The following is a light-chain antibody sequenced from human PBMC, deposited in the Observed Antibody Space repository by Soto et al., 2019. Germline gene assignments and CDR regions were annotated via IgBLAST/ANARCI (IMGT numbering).Light chain of an antibody. J-gene: IGKJ5*01. CDR3: QQYGNSPIT. Sequence: EIVMTQSPATLSVSPGEGATLSCRASESIANNLAWYTTTPGQAPRLTTDGASSRATGVPDRFSGTGSGTDFTLTISRLEPEDWAVFYGQQYGNSPITFGQGTRLEIK. CDR1: ESIANN. CDR2: GAS. V-gene: IGKV3-20*01.